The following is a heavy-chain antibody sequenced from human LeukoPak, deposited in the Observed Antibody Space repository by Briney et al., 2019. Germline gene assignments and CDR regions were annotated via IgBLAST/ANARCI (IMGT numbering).Heavy chain of an antibody. CDR3: AKRPPTPHPYQVDPFDI. D-gene: IGHD2-2*01. J-gene: IGHJ3*02. CDR2: ISGSGGST. Sequence: PGGSLRLSCAASGFTFSNAWMSWVRQAPGKGLEWVSAISGSGGSTYYADSVKGRFTISRDNSKNTLYLQMNSLRAEDTAVYYCAKRPPTPHPYQVDPFDIWGQGTMVTVSS. V-gene: IGHV3-23*01. CDR1: GFTFSNAW.